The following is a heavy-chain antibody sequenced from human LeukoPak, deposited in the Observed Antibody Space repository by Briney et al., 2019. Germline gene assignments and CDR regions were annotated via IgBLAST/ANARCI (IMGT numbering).Heavy chain of an antibody. V-gene: IGHV3-23*01. CDR1: GFTFSSYA. CDR3: TKVGMATADY. D-gene: IGHD5-24*01. CDR2: ISGSGGST. Sequence: GASLRLSCAASGFTFSSYAMTWVRQAPGKGLEWVSAISGSGGSTYYADSVKGRFTISRDNSKNTLYLQMNSLRAEDTAVYYCTKVGMATADYWGQGTLVTVSS. J-gene: IGHJ4*02.